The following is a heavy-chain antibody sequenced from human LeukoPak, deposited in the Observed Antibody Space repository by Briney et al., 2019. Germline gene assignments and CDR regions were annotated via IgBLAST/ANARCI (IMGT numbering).Heavy chain of an antibody. V-gene: IGHV3-48*03. J-gene: IGHJ4*02. D-gene: IGHD6-19*01. CDR2: ISSRGITI. Sequence: RGSLRLSRVPSVFTFSGYEMNWVRPTPGKGLEWVSYISSRGITIYYADSVKGRFTISRDNAKNSLYLQMNSLRAEDTAVYYCARALAGTAFYYWGQGTLVTVSS. CDR3: ARALAGTAFYY. CDR1: VFTFSGYE.